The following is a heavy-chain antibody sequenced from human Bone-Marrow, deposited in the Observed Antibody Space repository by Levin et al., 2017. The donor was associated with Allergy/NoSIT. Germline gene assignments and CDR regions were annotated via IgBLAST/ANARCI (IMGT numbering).Heavy chain of an antibody. V-gene: IGHV3-30*04. J-gene: IGHJ3*01. CDR3: ATHPISPTVSGPLDV. D-gene: IGHD1-1*01. Sequence: GGSLRLSCAASGFTFNNYAMHWVRQIPGKGLDWVALISYDETNTYYADSVKGRFTISRDNSNNTLFLQMDSLRTDDTAAYYCATHPISPTVSGPLDVWGQGTLVSVSS. CDR2: ISYDETNT. CDR1: GFTFNNYA.